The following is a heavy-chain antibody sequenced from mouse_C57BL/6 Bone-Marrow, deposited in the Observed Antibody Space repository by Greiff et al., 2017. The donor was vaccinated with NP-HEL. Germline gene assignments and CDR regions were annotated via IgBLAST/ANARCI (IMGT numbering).Heavy chain of an antibody. J-gene: IGHJ2*01. CDR2: LSRGSSPL. CDR3: ARYYYGHLFDY. D-gene: IGHD2-1*01. CDR1: GFTFRDYG. Sequence: EVMLVESGGGLVKPGGSLKLSCAASGFTFRDYGMHWVRQAPEKGLEWVAYLSRGSSPLYYADTVKGRFTISRDNAKNTLFLQMTSLRSEDTAMYYCARYYYGHLFDYWGQGTTLTVSS. V-gene: IGHV5-17*01.